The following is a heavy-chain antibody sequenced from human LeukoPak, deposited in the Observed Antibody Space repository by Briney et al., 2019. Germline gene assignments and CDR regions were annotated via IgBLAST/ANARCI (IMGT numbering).Heavy chain of an antibody. CDR3: ARGGEAGIYGMDV. J-gene: IGHJ6*02. CDR1: GFTFSSHG. CDR2: ISYDGSNK. Sequence: GGSLRLSCAASGFTFSSHGMHWVRQAPGKGLEWVTFISYDGSNKDYADSVKGRLTISRDNSKNTLYLQVDSLRPEDTAVYYCARGGEAGIYGMDVWGQGAIMTVTS. D-gene: IGHD3-10*01. V-gene: IGHV3-30*02.